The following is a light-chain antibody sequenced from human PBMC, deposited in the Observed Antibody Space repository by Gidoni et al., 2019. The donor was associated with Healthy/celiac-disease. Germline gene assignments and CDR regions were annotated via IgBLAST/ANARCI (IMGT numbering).Light chain of an antibody. CDR2: DAS. CDR3: QQRSNWLT. CDR1: QSVSSY. V-gene: IGKV3-11*01. Sequence: ELVLTQSPATLSLSPGQRATLSCRASQSVSSYLAWYQQKPGQAPRLLIYDASNRATGIPARFRGSGSGTDFTLTISSLEPEDFAVYYCQQRSNWLTFGGGTKVEIK. J-gene: IGKJ4*01.